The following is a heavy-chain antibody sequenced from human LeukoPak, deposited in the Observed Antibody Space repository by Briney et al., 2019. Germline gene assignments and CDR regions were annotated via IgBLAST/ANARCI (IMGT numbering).Heavy chain of an antibody. J-gene: IGHJ4*02. D-gene: IGHD1-26*01. V-gene: IGHV4-30-4*02. CDR2: IYYSGST. CDR3: ARSPTTGDFDY. CDR1: GGSISSGDYY. Sequence: SETLSLTCTVSGGSISSGDYYWSWIRQPPGKGLEWIGYIYYSGSTYYNPSLKSRVTISVDTSKNQFSLKLSSVTAADTAVYYCARSPTTGDFDYWGQGTLVTVSP.